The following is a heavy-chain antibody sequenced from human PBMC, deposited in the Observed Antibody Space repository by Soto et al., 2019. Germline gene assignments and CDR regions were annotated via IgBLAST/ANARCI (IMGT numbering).Heavy chain of an antibody. V-gene: IGHV1-18*01. D-gene: IGHD2-21*01. J-gene: IGHJ6*02. CDR3: ARDVPDTSLFFYYYGMDV. CDR1: GYSFTSYG. Sequence: QVHLVQSGAEVRKPGASVKVSCKASGYSFTSYGISWVRKAPGQGLEWMGWISTDNGNTNYAHNLQGRVSMTIDPSTSTAYMELWSLGSDDTAVYYCARDVPDTSLFFYYYGMDVWGQVTTVTVSS. CDR2: ISTDNGNT.